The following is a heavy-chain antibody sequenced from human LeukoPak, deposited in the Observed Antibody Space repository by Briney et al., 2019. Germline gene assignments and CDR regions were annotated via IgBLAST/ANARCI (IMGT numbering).Heavy chain of an antibody. CDR3: ARGLDAFDI. Sequence: SETLSLTCAVYGGSFSGCYWSWIRQPPGKGLEWIGEINHSGSTNYNPSLKSRVTISVDTSKNQFSLKLSSVTAADTAVYYCARGLDAFDIWGQGTMVTVSS. CDR2: INHSGST. V-gene: IGHV4-34*01. J-gene: IGHJ3*02. CDR1: GGSFSGCY.